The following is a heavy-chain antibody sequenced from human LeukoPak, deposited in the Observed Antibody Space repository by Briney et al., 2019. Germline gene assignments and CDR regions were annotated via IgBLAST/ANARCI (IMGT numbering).Heavy chain of an antibody. CDR3: ARIGYSSSSLDF. CDR1: GFPFTNYW. D-gene: IGHD6-6*01. Sequence: GGSLRLSCATSGFPFTNYWMTWARQAPGKGLEWVANIKQDGSVKYYVDSVKGRFTISRDNAKNSLYLQMISLRAEDTAVYKCARIGYSSSSLDFWGRGTLVTVSS. CDR2: IKQDGSVK. V-gene: IGHV3-7*03. J-gene: IGHJ4*02.